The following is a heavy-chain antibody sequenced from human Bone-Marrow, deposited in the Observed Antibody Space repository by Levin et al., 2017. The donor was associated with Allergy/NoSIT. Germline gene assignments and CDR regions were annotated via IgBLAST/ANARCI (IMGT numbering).Heavy chain of an antibody. CDR3: ASEMELGTYNAFHI. D-gene: IGHD7-27*01. Sequence: AGGSLRLSCAASGFLVSNYEMDWVRQAPGKGLEWVSWISNSGGIYYADSVKGRFTISRNNGRNSVYLQMNSLRAEDTALYFCASEMELGTYNAFHIWGHGTMVTVSS. CDR1: GFLVSNYE. V-gene: IGHV3-48*03. CDR2: ISNSGGI. J-gene: IGHJ3*02.